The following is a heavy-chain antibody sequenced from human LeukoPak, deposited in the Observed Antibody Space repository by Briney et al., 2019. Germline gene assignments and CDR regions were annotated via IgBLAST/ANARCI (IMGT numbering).Heavy chain of an antibody. CDR3: ASFYDILTGYQNYYYGMDV. D-gene: IGHD3-9*01. CDR2: ISSSSSCI. CDR1: GFTFSSYS. V-gene: IGHV3-21*01. Sequence: PGGSLRLSCAASGFTFSSYSMNWVRQAPGKGLEWVSSISSSSSCIYYADSVKGRFTISRDNAKNSLYLQMNSLRAEDTAVYYCASFYDILTGYQNYYYGMDVWGKGTTVTVSS. J-gene: IGHJ6*04.